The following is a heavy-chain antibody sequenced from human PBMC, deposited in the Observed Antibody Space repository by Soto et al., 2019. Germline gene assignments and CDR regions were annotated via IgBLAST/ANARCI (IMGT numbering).Heavy chain of an antibody. J-gene: IGHJ6*02. D-gene: IGHD2-2*01. V-gene: IGHV1-69*01. CDR2: IIPISGTA. Sequence: QVQLVQSGAEVKKPGSSVKVSCKASGGTFSSYAISWVRQAPGQGLEWMGGIIPISGTANYAQKFQGRVTITADESTSTVYMELSSLRSEDTAVYFCPRSQGSSTSLEIYYYYYYGMDVWGQGTTVTVSS. CDR1: GGTFSSYA. CDR3: PRSQGSSTSLEIYYYYYYGMDV.